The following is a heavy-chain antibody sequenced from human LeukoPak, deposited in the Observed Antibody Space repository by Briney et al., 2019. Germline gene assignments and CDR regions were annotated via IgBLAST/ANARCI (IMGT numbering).Heavy chain of an antibody. CDR3: ARRGLRPDYYYMDV. CDR2: ISGSGGST. Sequence: GGSLRLSCAASGFTFSSYVMSWVRRAPGKGLEWVSAISGSGGSTYYADSVKGRFTISRDNSKNTLYLQMNSLRAEDTAVYYCARRGLRPDYYYMDVWGKGTTVTVSS. CDR1: GFTFSSYV. D-gene: IGHD3-3*01. J-gene: IGHJ6*03. V-gene: IGHV3-23*01.